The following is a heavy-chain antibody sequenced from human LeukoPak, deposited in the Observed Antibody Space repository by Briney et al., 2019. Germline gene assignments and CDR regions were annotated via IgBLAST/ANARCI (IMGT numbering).Heavy chain of an antibody. CDR1: GGSFSGYY. D-gene: IGHD3-22*01. CDR3: ARAYYYDSTGYFEDEY. V-gene: IGHV4-34*01. CDR2: INHSGST. Sequence: SETLSLTCAVYGGSFSGYYWSWIRQPPGKGLEWIGEINHSGSTNYNPSLKSRVTISVDASKNQFSLKLSSVTAADSAVYFCARAYYYDSTGYFEDEYWGQGTLVAVSS. J-gene: IGHJ4*02.